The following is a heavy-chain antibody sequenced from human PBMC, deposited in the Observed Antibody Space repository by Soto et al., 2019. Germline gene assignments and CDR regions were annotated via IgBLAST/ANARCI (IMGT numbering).Heavy chain of an antibody. CDR3: ARDTGDGTFDF. CDR2: XNAXXXXX. J-gene: IGHJ4*02. Sequence: ASVMVSCRASGYTFSSYAMHWVRQAPGQRLEWXGWXNAXXXXXKXXXKFQDRVTISRDTSASTAYMELTSLRSEDTAVYYCARDTGDGTFDFWGQGTLVSVCS. CDR1: GYTFSSYA. D-gene: IGHD7-27*01. V-gene: IGHV1-3*01.